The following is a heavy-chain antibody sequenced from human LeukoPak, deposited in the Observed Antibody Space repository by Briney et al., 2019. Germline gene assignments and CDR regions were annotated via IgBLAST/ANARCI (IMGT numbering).Heavy chain of an antibody. CDR3: ARRGRTLRERADNWFDP. CDR2: IIPIFGTA. V-gene: IGHV1-69*13. D-gene: IGHD2-15*01. J-gene: IGHJ5*02. CDR1: GGTFGSYA. Sequence: GASVKVSCKASGGTFGSYAISWVRQAPGQGLEWMGGIIPIFGTANYAQKFQGRVTITADESTSTAYMELSSLRSEDTAVYYCARRGRTLRERADNWFDPWGQGTLVTVSS.